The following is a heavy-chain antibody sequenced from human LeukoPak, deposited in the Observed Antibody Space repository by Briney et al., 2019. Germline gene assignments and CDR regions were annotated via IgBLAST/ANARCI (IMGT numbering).Heavy chain of an antibody. V-gene: IGHV3-20*04. CDR1: GFTFDDYG. Sequence: GGSLRLSCAASGFTFDDYGMSWVRQAPGKGLEWVFGINWNGGSTGYADSVKGRFTISRDNAKNSLYLQMNSLRAEDTALYYCARITGDRYHYYYYMDVWGKGTTVTVSS. CDR2: INWNGGST. CDR3: ARITGDRYHYYYYMDV. D-gene: IGHD7-27*01. J-gene: IGHJ6*03.